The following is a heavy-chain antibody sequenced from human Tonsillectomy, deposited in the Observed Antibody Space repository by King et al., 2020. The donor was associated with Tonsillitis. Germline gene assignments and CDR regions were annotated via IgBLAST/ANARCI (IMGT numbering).Heavy chain of an antibody. CDR2: INPNSGGT. D-gene: IGHD6-13*01. CDR3: ARAAPGTSYYYYAMDV. V-gene: IGHV1-2*02. J-gene: IGHJ6*02. Sequence: QLVQSGAEVKKPGASVKVSCKASGYTSTGYYIHWVRQAPGQGLEWVGWINPNSGGTDYAQKFQGRVTMTRDTSISTASMELSRLRSDDSAVYYCARAAPGTSYYYYAMDVWGQGTTVTVSS. CDR1: GYTSTGYY.